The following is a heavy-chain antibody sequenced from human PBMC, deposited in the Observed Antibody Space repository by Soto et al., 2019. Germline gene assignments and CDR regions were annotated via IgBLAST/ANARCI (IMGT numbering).Heavy chain of an antibody. V-gene: IGHV3-23*01. Sequence: GGSLRLSCAASGFTFSSYAMSWVRQAPGKGLEWVSAISGSGGSTYYADSVKGRFTISRDNSKNTLYLQMNSLRAEDTAVYYCAKDLPSRYYDILTGYYGVFDYWGQGTLVTVSS. J-gene: IGHJ4*02. CDR3: AKDLPSRYYDILTGYYGVFDY. CDR1: GFTFSSYA. D-gene: IGHD3-9*01. CDR2: ISGSGGST.